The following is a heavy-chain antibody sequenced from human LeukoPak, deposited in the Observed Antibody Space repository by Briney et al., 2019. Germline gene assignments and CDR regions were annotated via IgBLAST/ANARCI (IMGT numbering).Heavy chain of an antibody. V-gene: IGHV3-21*01. CDR3: ARGDILTGSAVD. Sequence: PGGSLRLSCAASGFTLSSYSMNWVRQAPGKGLEWVSSISSSSSYIYYADSVKGRFTISRDNAKNSLYLQMNSLRAEDTAVYYCARGDILTGSAVDWGQGTLVTVSS. J-gene: IGHJ4*02. CDR2: ISSSSSYI. D-gene: IGHD3-9*01. CDR1: GFTLSSYS.